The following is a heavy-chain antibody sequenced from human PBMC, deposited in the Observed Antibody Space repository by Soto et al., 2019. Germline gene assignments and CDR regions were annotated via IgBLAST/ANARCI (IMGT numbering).Heavy chain of an antibody. J-gene: IGHJ4*02. Sequence: GGSLRLSCAASGFTFTTYGMNWVRQAPGKGLEWVSFISSRTGSSKEYADSVRGRFTVSRDNAKNSVYLQMNSLRVEDTAVYYCARKGVSNLDYWGQGTLVTVSS. V-gene: IGHV3-21*01. CDR3: ARKGVSNLDY. CDR1: GFTFTTYG. D-gene: IGHD2-8*01. CDR2: ISSRTGSSK.